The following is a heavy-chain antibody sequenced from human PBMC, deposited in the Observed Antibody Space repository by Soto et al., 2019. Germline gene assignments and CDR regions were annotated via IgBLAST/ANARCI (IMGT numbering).Heavy chain of an antibody. V-gene: IGHV4-30-4*01. CDR1: GGSISSGDYY. CDR3: ARDNYDSSGSFDY. J-gene: IGHJ4*02. CDR2: IYYSGST. D-gene: IGHD3-22*01. Sequence: PSETLSLTCTVSGGSISSGDYYWSWIRQPPGKGLEWIGYIYYSGSTYYNPSLKSRVTISVDTSKNQFSLKLSSVTAADTAVYYCARDNYDSSGSFDYWGQGTLVTVSS.